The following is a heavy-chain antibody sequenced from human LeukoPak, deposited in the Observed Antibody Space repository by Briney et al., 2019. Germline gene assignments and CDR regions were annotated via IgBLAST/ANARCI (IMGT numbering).Heavy chain of an antibody. V-gene: IGHV4-30-4*01. CDR3: ARDCHLGC. J-gene: IGHJ4*02. CDR1: GGSISSGDKY. CDR2: VVVIGTT. Sequence: SESLSLTCTVSGGSISSGDKYWSWIRQSPGKGLEWIGIVVVIGTTYYNPSLKSRLPISLDTSKNQFSLKVKSVTAADTAVYYCARDCHLGCWGQGTLLAVSS. D-gene: IGHD6-19*01.